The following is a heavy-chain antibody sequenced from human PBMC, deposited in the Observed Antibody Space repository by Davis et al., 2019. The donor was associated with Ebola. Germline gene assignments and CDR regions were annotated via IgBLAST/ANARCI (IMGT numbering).Heavy chain of an antibody. J-gene: IGHJ6*02. Sequence: ASVKVSCKASGYTFTRYGTIWVRQPPGQGLEWMGWISAYNGNTNYAQKLQGRVTMTTDTSTSTAYMELRSLRSDDTAVYYCARDNGGSSPHYYYYYYGMDVWGQGTTVTVSS. D-gene: IGHD6-6*01. CDR3: ARDNGGSSPHYYYYYYGMDV. CDR2: ISAYNGNT. CDR1: GYTFTRYG. V-gene: IGHV1-18*04.